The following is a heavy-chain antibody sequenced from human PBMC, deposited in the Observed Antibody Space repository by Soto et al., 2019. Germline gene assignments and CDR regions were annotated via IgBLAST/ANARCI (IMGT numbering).Heavy chain of an antibody. CDR1: GGTFSSYA. Sequence: QVQLVQSGAEVKKPGSSVKVSCKASGGTFSSYAISWVRQAPGQGLEWMGGIIPIFGTANYAQKFQGRVTITADESTSTAYMQLSSLRAEDTAVYYCERGPRGGSHYYYYYYGIDVWGQGTTVTVSS. D-gene: IGHD5-12*01. V-gene: IGHV1-69*01. J-gene: IGHJ6*02. CDR3: ERGPRGGSHYYYYYYGIDV. CDR2: IIPIFGTA.